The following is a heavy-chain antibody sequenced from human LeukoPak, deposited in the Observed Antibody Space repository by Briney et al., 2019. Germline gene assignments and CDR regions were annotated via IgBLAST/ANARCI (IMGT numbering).Heavy chain of an antibody. CDR1: GFTFSSYG. Sequence: GGSLRLSCAASGFTFSSYGMHWVRQAPGKGLEWVAVIWYDGSNKYYADSVKGRFTISRDNSKNTLYLQMNSLRAEDTAVYYCARGEYYDSSGCDYWGQGTPVTVSS. CDR2: IWYDGSNK. CDR3: ARGEYYDSSGCDY. J-gene: IGHJ4*02. D-gene: IGHD3-22*01. V-gene: IGHV3-33*01.